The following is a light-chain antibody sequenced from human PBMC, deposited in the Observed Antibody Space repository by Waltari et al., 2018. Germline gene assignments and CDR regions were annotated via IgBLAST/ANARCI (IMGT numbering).Light chain of an antibody. CDR1: QSVLYSSDNRNY. CDR3: QQYYITPLS. J-gene: IGKJ4*01. V-gene: IGKV4-1*01. CDR2: WAS. Sequence: DIVMTQSPDSLAVSLGERATINCKSSQSVLYSSDNRNYLAWYQQKPGQPPNLLIYWASTPEAGVPDRFSGSGSGTDFTLTISSLQAEDVAVYYCQQYYITPLSFGGGTKVEIK.